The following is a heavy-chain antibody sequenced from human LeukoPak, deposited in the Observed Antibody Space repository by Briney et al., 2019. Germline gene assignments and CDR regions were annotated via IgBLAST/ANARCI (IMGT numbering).Heavy chain of an antibody. CDR1: GFTFSNYW. J-gene: IGHJ4*02. CDR2: ISGSGGST. Sequence: GGSLRLSCAVSGFTFSNYWMSWVRQAPGKGLEWVSAISGSGGSTYYADSVKGRFTISRDNSKNTLYLQMNSLRAEDTAVYYCAKDLVPLLYYYDSSGYQNNFDYWGQGTLVTVSS. D-gene: IGHD3-22*01. V-gene: IGHV3-23*01. CDR3: AKDLVPLLYYYDSSGYQNNFDY.